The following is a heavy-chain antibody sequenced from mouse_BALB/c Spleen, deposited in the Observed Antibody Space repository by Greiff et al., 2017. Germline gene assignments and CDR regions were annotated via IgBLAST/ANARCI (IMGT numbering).Heavy chain of an antibody. CDR3: AREGRGTITTATKFDY. CDR1: GYTFTDYA. Sequence: QVQLKQSGAELVRPGVSVKISCKGSGYTFTDYAMHWVKQSHAKSLEWIGVISTYYGDASYNQKFKGKATMTVDKSSSTAYMELARLTSEDSAIYYCAREGRGTITTATKFDYWGQGTLVTVSA. CDR2: ISTYYGDA. V-gene: IGHV1S137*01. J-gene: IGHJ3*01. D-gene: IGHD1-2*01.